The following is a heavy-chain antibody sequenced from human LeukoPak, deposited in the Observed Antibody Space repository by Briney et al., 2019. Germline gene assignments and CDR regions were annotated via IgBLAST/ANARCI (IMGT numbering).Heavy chain of an antibody. CDR1: GGTFSVDA. CDR2: IIPIAGTA. Sequence: GASVMVSCKASGGTFSVDAITWVRQAPGQGLEWMGGIIPIAGTANYAQKFQGRVTITTDESTNTAYMELISLRSEDTAVYYCARAPYGIYSGDYYAYYMDVWGKGTTVTISS. D-gene: IGHD1-26*01. CDR3: ARAPYGIYSGDYYAYYMDV. J-gene: IGHJ6*03. V-gene: IGHV1-69*05.